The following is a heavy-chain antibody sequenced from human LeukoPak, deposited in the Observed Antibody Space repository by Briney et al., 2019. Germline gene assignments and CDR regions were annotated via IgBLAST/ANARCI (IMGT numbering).Heavy chain of an antibody. CDR3: ARRGRGVRLLWFGEANWFDP. CDR2: INHSGST. CDR1: GGSFSGYY. Sequence: KPSETLSLTCAVYGGSFSGYYWSWIRQPPGKGLEWIGEINHSGSTNYNPSLKSRVTISVDTSKNQFSLKLSSVTAADTAVYYCARRGRGVRLLWFGEANWFDPWGQGTLVTVSS. J-gene: IGHJ5*02. V-gene: IGHV4-34*01. D-gene: IGHD3-10*01.